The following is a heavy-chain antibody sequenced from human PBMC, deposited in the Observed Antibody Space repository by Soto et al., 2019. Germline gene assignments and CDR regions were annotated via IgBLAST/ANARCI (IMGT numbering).Heavy chain of an antibody. D-gene: IGHD3-22*01. V-gene: IGHV1-69*13. Sequence: GASVKVSCKASGGTFSSYAISWVRQAPGQGLEWMGGIIPIFGTANYAQKFQGRVTITADESTSTAYMELSSLRSEDTAVYYCARVWTYYYDSSGPSGDYWGQGTLVTVSS. CDR3: ARVWTYYYDSSGPSGDY. CDR2: IIPIFGTA. CDR1: GGTFSSYA. J-gene: IGHJ4*02.